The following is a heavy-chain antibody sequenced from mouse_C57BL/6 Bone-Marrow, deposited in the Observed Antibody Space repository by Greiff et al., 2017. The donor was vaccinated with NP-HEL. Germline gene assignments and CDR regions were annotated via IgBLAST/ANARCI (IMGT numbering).Heavy chain of an antibody. V-gene: IGHV3-3*01. J-gene: IGHJ4*01. CDR1: GFSINSDCY. CDR2: TSYSGIT. D-gene: IGHD1-1*01. Sequence: EVHLVESGPSLVRPSQTLSLTCTVTGFSINSDCYWIWIRQFPGNKLEYIGYTSYSGITYYNPSLESRTYITRATSKNQFSLKLSSVTTEDTATYYCAVSYGSSYYAMDYWGQGTSVTVSS. CDR3: AVSYGSSYYAMDY.